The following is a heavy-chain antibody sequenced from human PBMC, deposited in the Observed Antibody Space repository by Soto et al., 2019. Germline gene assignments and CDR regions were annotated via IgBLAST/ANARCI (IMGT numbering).Heavy chain of an antibody. Sequence: GASVKVSCKASGYTFTSYAMHWVRQAPGQRLEWMGWINAGNGNTKYSQKFQGRVTITRDTSASTAYMELSSLRSEDTAVYYCARSLVTAAVVGMDVWGQGTTVTVSS. J-gene: IGHJ6*02. CDR2: INAGNGNT. CDR3: ARSLVTAAVVGMDV. V-gene: IGHV1-3*01. D-gene: IGHD6-13*01. CDR1: GYTFTSYA.